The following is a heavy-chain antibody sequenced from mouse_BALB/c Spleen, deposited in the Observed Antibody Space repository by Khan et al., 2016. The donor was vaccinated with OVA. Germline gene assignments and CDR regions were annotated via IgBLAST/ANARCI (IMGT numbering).Heavy chain of an antibody. CDR1: GYSITSGYS. J-gene: IGHJ4*01. CDR2: IHYSGST. V-gene: IGHV3-1*02. CDR3: ARRGTVVAPMDY. D-gene: IGHD1-1*01. Sequence: EVQLQESGPDLVKPSQSLSLTCTVTGYSITSGYSWHWIRQFPGNKLEWMGYIHYSGSTNYNPSLKSRISITRDTYKNQFFLQLISVTTEDTATYYFARRGTVVAPMDYWGQGTSVTVSS.